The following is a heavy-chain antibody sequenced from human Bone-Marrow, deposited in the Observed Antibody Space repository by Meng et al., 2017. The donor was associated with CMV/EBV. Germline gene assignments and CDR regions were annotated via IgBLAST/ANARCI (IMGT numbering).Heavy chain of an antibody. J-gene: IGHJ4*02. CDR2: IHRGGRT. CDR3: ARQVVPALPFDN. V-gene: IGHV3-66*02. Sequence: GESLKISCEASGFTVSNNFMSWVRQAPGRGLDWVSVIHRGGRTYYADSVKGRFTISRDNSKNTLYLQMNSLRAEDTAVYYCARQVVPALPFDNWGKGTLVTVSS. CDR1: GFTVSNNF. D-gene: IGHD2-2*01.